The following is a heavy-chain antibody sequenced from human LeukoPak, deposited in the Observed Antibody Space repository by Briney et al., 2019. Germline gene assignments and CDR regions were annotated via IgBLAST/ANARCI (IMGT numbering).Heavy chain of an antibody. CDR3: ARRMVRGKIGFDY. D-gene: IGHD3-10*01. Sequence: SETLSLTCTVSGGSISGYYWSWIRQPPGKGLEWIGYIYYSGSTNYNPSLKSRVTISVDTSKNQFSLKLSSVTAADTAVYYCARRMVRGKIGFDYWGQGTLVTVSS. J-gene: IGHJ4*02. CDR1: GGSISGYY. V-gene: IGHV4-59*08. CDR2: IYYSGST.